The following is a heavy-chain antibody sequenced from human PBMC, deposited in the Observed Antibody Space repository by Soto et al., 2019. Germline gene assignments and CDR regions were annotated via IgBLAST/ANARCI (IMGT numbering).Heavy chain of an antibody. Sequence: GGSLRLSCAASGLHISNAWMNWVRQAPGKGLEWVGRIKTKGEGGPTDYAAAVKSRFTVSRDDSKNTMHLQMKSMKTEDTAVYYCTTGSVEGVWGQGTTVTVSS. V-gene: IGHV3-15*07. CDR2: IKTKGEGGPT. CDR1: GLHISNAW. CDR3: TTGSVEGV. D-gene: IGHD2-15*01. J-gene: IGHJ6*02.